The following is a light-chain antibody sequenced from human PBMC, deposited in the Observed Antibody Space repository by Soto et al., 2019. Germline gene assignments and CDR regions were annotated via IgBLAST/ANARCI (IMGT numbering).Light chain of an antibody. CDR3: SSYPSNTVL. J-gene: IGLJ2*01. V-gene: IGLV2-14*03. CDR2: DVS. Sequence: QSVLTQPASVSGSPGQSITLSCSRTSNDIGVYNYVSWYQQHPGKAAKLIIYDVSNRASGVSNRFSGSKSGNTASLTISGLQAEDEADYYCSSYPSNTVLFGGGTKVTVL. CDR1: SNDIGVYNY.